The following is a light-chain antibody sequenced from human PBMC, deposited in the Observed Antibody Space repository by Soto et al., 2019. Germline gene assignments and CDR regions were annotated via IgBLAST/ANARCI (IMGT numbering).Light chain of an antibody. Sequence: QSARTQPASVSGSPGQSITIACTGTNRDVGSYNLVSWYQQRPGEAPKLIISEVRNRPSGISYRFTGSKSGNTASLTISGLQAEDEADYYCSSYTTTSTLVFGGGTKLTVL. J-gene: IGLJ3*02. CDR2: EVR. CDR1: NRDVGSYNL. CDR3: SSYTTTSTLV. V-gene: IGLV2-14*01.